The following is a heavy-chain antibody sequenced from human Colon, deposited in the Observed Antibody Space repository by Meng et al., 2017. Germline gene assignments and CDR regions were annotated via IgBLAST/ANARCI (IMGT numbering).Heavy chain of an antibody. D-gene: IGHD6-19*01. Sequence: QVQVQQWGAGLLKPSETLPLTCAVYGGPFSGYYWSWIRQPPGKGLEWIGEINHSGSTNYNPSLKSRVTISVDTSKNQFSLKLSSVTAADTAVYYCARERLSSGWYGGRWFDPWGQGTLVTVSS. V-gene: IGHV4-34*01. CDR3: ARERLSSGWYGGRWFDP. CDR1: GGPFSGYY. J-gene: IGHJ5*02. CDR2: INHSGST.